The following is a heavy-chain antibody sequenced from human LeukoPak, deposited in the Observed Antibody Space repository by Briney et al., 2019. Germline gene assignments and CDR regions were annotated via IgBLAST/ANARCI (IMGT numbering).Heavy chain of an antibody. CDR3: AKDGYKWNFDN. D-gene: IGHD5-24*01. CDR1: GFTFSSYS. CDR2: ISSTSSTI. J-gene: IGHJ4*02. V-gene: IGHV3-48*02. Sequence: PGESLRLSCAASGFTFSSYSMNWVRQAPGKGLEWVSYISSTSSTIYYADSVKGRFTISRDNAKNSLYLQMKSLRDEDTAVYYCAKDGYKWNFDNWGQGTLVTVSS.